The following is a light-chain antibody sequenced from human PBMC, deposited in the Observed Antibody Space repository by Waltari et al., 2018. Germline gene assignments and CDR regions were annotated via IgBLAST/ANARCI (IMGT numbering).Light chain of an antibody. V-gene: IGKV3D-15*01. Sequence: EIVMTQSPATLSVSPGERATLSCRASQSVGNYFVWVQHKPGQAPRLLMYGASIRSVDFPSRFSGSGSGTEFTLTISGLQSEDFALYYCQQYYNWPRTFGQGTKVEIK. CDR1: QSVGNY. CDR3: QQYYNWPRT. CDR2: GAS. J-gene: IGKJ1*01.